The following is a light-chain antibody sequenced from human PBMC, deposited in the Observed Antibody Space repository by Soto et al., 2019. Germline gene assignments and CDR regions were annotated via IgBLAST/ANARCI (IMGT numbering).Light chain of an antibody. CDR1: QNINRW. Sequence: DIQMTQTPSTLSASVGDRVTITCRASQNINRWLAWYQQRPGKAPNLLIHKASTLEVGVPSRFSGSASGTECTLTISSLQPDDFAVYFCLQYNVYPLSFGGGTKVDIK. CDR2: KAS. V-gene: IGKV1-5*03. J-gene: IGKJ4*01. CDR3: LQYNVYPLS.